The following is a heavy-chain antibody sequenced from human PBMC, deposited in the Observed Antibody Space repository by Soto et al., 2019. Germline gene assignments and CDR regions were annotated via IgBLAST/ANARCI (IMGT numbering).Heavy chain of an antibody. D-gene: IGHD2-2*01. CDR1: GFKVSNTY. V-gene: IGHV3-53*01. CDR3: ERALPVAKGGFDP. J-gene: IGHJ5*02. Sequence: GSMRLSCAPAGFKVSNTYMTWLCQPPGKGLECVSVIYTAGGTNYADYVKGRFIISRDNSKNTLYLQMNSLRAEDTAVYYCERALPVAKGGFDPWGQGTVVTVSS. CDR2: IYTAGGT.